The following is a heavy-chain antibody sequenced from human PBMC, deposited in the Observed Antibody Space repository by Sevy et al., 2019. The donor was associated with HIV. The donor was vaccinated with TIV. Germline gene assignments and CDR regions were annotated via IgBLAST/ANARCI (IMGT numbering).Heavy chain of an antibody. CDR3: AKDGPYYYDSSGYNYPGGMDV. J-gene: IGHJ6*02. CDR1: GFTFDDYA. D-gene: IGHD3-22*01. CDR2: ISWNSGSI. Sequence: GGSLRLSCAASGFTFDDYAMHWVRQAPGKGLEWVSGISWNSGSIGYADSVKGRFTISRDNAKNSLYLQMNSLRAEDTALYYCAKDGPYYYDSSGYNYPGGMDVWGQGTTVTVSS. V-gene: IGHV3-9*01.